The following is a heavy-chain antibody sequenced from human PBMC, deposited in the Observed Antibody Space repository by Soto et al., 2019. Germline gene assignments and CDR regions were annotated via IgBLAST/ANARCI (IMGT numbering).Heavy chain of an antibody. D-gene: IGHD1-20*01. CDR3: ARRYGVAYDY. V-gene: IGHV4-59*08. J-gene: IGHJ4*02. Sequence: QVQLQESGPGLVKPSETLSLTCTVSGGSISSYYWSWIRQPPGKGLEWIGYIYYSGSTNYNPSLKSRVPISVDTSKNQFSLKLSSVTAADTAVYYCARRYGVAYDYWGQGTLVTVSS. CDR2: IYYSGST. CDR1: GGSISSYY.